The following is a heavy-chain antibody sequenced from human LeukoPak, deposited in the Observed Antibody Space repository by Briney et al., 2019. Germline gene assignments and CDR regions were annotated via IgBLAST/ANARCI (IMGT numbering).Heavy chain of an antibody. CDR1: GDSVSSNSAA. V-gene: IGHV6-1*01. Sequence: SQTLSLTCAISGDSVSSNSAAWNWIRQSPSRGLEWLGRTYYRSKWYNDYAVSVKSRITINPDTSKNQFSLQLNSVTPEDTAVYYCARVSSYGSGSIYSTFYYGIDVWGKGTTVTVSS. CDR2: TYYRSKWYN. CDR3: ARVSSYGSGSIYSTFYYGIDV. J-gene: IGHJ6*04. D-gene: IGHD3-10*01.